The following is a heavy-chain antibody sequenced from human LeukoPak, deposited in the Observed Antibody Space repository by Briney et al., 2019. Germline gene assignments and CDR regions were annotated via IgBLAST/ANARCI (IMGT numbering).Heavy chain of an antibody. CDR2: INSRSSTI. CDR1: GFTFSIYS. D-gene: IGHD3-10*02. V-gene: IGHV3-48*04. J-gene: IGHJ6*04. Sequence: PGGSLRLSCAASGFTFSIYSMNWVRQAPGKGLEWVSYINSRSSTIYYADSVKGRFTISRDNAKNSLYLQMNSLRAEDTAVYYCAELGITMIGGVWGKGTTVTISS. CDR3: AELGITMIGGV.